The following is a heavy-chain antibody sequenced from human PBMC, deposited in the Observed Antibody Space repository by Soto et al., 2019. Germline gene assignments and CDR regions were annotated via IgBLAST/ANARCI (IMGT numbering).Heavy chain of an antibody. D-gene: IGHD3-3*01. CDR2: IIPIFGTA. J-gene: IGHJ4*02. Sequence: QVQLEQSGAEVKTLGSSVKVSCKASGDTFNKYAISWVRQAPGQGLEWMGGIIPIFGTANYAPQFQDRVTITADQAPSTAYKELNSLKSDGTAVYFCARGARFLEWLSFDHWGQGTLVTVSS. V-gene: IGHV1-69*12. CDR1: GDTFNKYA. CDR3: ARGARFLEWLSFDH.